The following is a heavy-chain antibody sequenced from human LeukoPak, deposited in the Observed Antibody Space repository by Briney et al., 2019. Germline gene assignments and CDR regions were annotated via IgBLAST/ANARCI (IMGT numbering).Heavy chain of an antibody. CDR2: MNPNSGNT. V-gene: IGHV1-8*01. CDR1: GYTFTSYV. CDR3: ARYRYSDDY. D-gene: IGHD1-26*01. Sequence: ASVTVSCKASGYTFTSYVINWVGPATAKGLEWMGWMNPNSGNTGYAQKFQGRVTMTRNTSISTAYMELSSLRSEDTAVYYCARYRYSDDYWGQGTLVTVSS. J-gene: IGHJ4*02.